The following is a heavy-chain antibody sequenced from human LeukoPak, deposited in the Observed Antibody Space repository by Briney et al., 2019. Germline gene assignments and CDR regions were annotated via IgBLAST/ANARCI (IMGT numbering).Heavy chain of an antibody. D-gene: IGHD3-10*01. Sequence: SETLSLTCTVSGGSISSSSYYWGWIRQPPGRGLEWIGSIYYIGSTYYNPSLKSRVTISVDTSKNQFSLKLSSVTAADTAVYYCARQVYSYYYGSGSPGGDWFDPWGQGTLVTVSS. V-gene: IGHV4-39*01. CDR1: GGSISSSSYY. CDR2: IYYIGST. CDR3: ARQVYSYYYGSGSPGGDWFDP. J-gene: IGHJ5*02.